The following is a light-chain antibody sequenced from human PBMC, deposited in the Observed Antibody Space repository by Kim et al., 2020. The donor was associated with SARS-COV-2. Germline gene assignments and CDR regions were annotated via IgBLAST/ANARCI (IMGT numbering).Light chain of an antibody. Sequence: APGKTAKITCDGNNSGSKSVHWYQQVPGQAPVLVIYYDSDRPSGIPERFSGSNSGNTATLSISRVEAGDEADYYCQVWDSSSDHLVFGGGTQLTVL. CDR2: YDS. V-gene: IGLV3-21*04. CDR3: QVWDSSSDHLV. J-gene: IGLJ2*01. CDR1: NSGSKS.